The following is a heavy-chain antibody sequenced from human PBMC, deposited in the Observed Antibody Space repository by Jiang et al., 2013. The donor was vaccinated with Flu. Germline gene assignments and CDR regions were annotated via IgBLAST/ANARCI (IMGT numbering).Heavy chain of an antibody. CDR2: NYYRGST. Sequence: GPGLVKPSQTLSLTCSVSGGSISSGGYYWSWIRQYPGKGLEWIGYNYYRGSTYYNPSLRTPVSISVDPSKNQFSLTLSSVTAADTAVYYCAGGSNWYIDYWGQGTLVTVSS. CDR1: GGSISSGGYY. J-gene: IGHJ4*02. V-gene: IGHV4-31*01. D-gene: IGHD4-23*01. CDR3: AGGSNWYIDY.